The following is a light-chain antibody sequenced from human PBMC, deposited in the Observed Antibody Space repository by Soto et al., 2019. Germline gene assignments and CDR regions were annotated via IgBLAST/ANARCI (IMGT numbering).Light chain of an antibody. J-gene: IGKJ1*01. CDR1: QSISSW. Sequence: DIQMTQSSSTPYASVGDPVTTPRRASQSISSWLAWYQQKPGKAPKLLIYKASSLESGVPSRFSGSGSGTEFTLTISSLQPDDFATYYCQQYNSYSPTFGQGTKVDIK. CDR3: QQYNSYSPT. V-gene: IGKV1-5*03. CDR2: KAS.